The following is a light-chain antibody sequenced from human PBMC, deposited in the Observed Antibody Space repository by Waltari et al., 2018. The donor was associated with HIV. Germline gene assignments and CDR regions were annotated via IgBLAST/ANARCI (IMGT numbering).Light chain of an antibody. CDR3: QQYENWPYT. V-gene: IGKV3-15*01. CDR2: AAS. CDR1: QSVSTN. Sequence: EIFLTQSPATLSVSPGDRATLSCRASQSVSTNLAWYQFKPGQAPRLLIRAASTRASGVPARFSGSGSGAEFTLAISSLQSEDFVLYYCQQYENWPYTFGQGTKVEIK. J-gene: IGKJ2*01.